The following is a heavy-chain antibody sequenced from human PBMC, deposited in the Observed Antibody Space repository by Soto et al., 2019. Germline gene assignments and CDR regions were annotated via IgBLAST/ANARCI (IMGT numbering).Heavy chain of an antibody. V-gene: IGHV4-39*01. Sequence: SETLSLTCTVSGGSISSSNYYWGWIRQPPGKGLEWIGSIYYSGSTYYNPSLKSRVTISVDTSKNQFSLKLSSVTAADTAVYYCATYAVVGSPAYSSDPWGPATLLTVST. D-gene: IGHD6-19*01. CDR1: GGSISSSNYY. J-gene: IGHJ5*02. CDR3: ATYAVVGSPAYSSDP. CDR2: IYYSGST.